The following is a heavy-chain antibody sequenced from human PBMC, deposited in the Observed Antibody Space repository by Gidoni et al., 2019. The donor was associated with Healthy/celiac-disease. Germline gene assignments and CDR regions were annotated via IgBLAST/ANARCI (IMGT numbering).Heavy chain of an antibody. J-gene: IGHJ5*02. V-gene: IGHV3-30-3*01. CDR2: LSYDGSNK. Sequence: VQLVESGGGVVQRGRSLRLSCAASGFTFGRYAMHWVRQAPGKGLEWVAVLSYDGSNKYYADSVKGRFTISRDNSKNTLYLQMNSLRAEDTAVYYCARHMLNWFDPWGQGTLVTVSS. CDR3: ARHMLNWFDP. CDR1: GFTFGRYA. D-gene: IGHD3-16*01.